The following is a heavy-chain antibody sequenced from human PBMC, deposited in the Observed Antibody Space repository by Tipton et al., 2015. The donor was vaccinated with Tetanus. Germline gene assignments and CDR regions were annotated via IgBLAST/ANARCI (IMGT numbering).Heavy chain of an antibody. V-gene: IGHV4-4*02. CDR3: AREPAATGTSLFDY. CDR1: GGSISSNYW. D-gene: IGHD6-13*01. J-gene: IGHJ4*02. CDR2: ISHNGST. Sequence: GSLRLSCAVSGGSISSNYWWSWVRQSPGTGLEWIGEISHNGSTNYNPSLKSRVTISVDKSKNQFSLRLGSVTAADTAMYYCAREPAATGTSLFDYWGQGALVTVSS.